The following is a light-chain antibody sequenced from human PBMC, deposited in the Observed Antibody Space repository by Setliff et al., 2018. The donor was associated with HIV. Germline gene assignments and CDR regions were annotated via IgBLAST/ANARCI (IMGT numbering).Light chain of an antibody. CDR1: SNDVGSYNY. CDR2: DVT. Sequence: QSALAQPASVSGAPGQSITISCTGASNDVGSYNYVSWYQQHPGKAPKLMIYDVTNRPPGVSDRFSGSKSGNTASLTISGLQAEDEADYYCNSYTSTTFYVFGSGTKVTVL. J-gene: IGLJ1*01. CDR3: NSYTSTTFYV. V-gene: IGLV2-14*03.